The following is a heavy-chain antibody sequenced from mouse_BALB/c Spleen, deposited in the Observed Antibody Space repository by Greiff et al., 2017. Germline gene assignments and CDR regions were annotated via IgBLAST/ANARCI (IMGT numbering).Heavy chain of an antibody. V-gene: IGHV1-14*01. Sequence: EVQLVESGPELVKPGASVKMSCKASGYTFTSYVMHWVKQKPGQGLEWIGYINPYNDGTKYNEKFKGKATLTSDKSSSTAYMELSSLTSEDSAVYYCAEGAMITAFAYWGQGTLVTVSA. CDR1: GYTFTSYV. CDR3: AEGAMITAFAY. CDR2: INPYNDGT. J-gene: IGHJ3*01. D-gene: IGHD2-4*01.